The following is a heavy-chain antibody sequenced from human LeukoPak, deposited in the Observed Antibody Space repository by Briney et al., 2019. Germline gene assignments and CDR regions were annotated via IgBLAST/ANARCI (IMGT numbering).Heavy chain of an antibody. Sequence: KPSETLSRTCAVSGYSSSSGYYWGWIRQPPGKGLGWIGSIYHSGSTYYNPSLKSRVTISVDTSKNQFPLKLSSVTAADTAVYYCARGTRPRYYYDSSGYYRYWGQGTLVTVSS. J-gene: IGHJ4*02. V-gene: IGHV4-38-2*01. CDR2: IYHSGST. CDR3: ARGTRPRYYYDSSGYYRY. CDR1: GYSSSSGYY. D-gene: IGHD3-22*01.